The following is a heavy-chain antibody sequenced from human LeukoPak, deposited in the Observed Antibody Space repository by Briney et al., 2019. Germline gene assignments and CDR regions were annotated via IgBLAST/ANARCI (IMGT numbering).Heavy chain of an antibody. Sequence: GGSLRLSCAASRFTFSSYAMNWVRQAPGKGLEWVSSISSSSSYIYYADSVKGRFTISRDNAKNSLYLQMNSLRAEDTAVYYCAREGDYGDYESDYWGQGTLVTVSS. V-gene: IGHV3-21*01. CDR2: ISSSSSYI. CDR3: AREGDYGDYESDY. CDR1: RFTFSSYA. J-gene: IGHJ4*02. D-gene: IGHD4-17*01.